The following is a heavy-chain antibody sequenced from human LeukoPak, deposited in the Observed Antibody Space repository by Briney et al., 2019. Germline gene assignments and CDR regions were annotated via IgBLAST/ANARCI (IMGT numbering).Heavy chain of an antibody. J-gene: IGHJ4*02. V-gene: IGHV4-59*01. CDR3: ARADPISGTYSPFDY. CDR2: IYYSGST. Sequence: PSETLSLTCTVSGGSISSYYWNWNRQPPGKGLEWIGYIYYSGSTNYNPSLKRRVTISVDTSKNQFSLKLNSVTAADTAVYYCARADPISGTYSPFDYWGQGTLVIVSS. CDR1: GGSISSYY. D-gene: IGHD1-26*01.